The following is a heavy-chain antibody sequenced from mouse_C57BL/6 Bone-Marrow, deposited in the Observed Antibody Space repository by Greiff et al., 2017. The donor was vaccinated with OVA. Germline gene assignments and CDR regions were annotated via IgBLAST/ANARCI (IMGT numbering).Heavy chain of an antibody. CDR3: ARESNWVDY. Sequence: DVQLQESGPELVKPGASVKISCKASGYSFTGYYMNWVKQSPEKSLEWIGEINPSTGGTTYNQKFKAKATLTVDKSSSTAYMQLKSLTSEDSAVYYCARESNWVDYWGQGTTLTVSS. J-gene: IGHJ2*01. CDR2: INPSTGGT. D-gene: IGHD4-1*01. CDR1: GYSFTGYY. V-gene: IGHV1-42*01.